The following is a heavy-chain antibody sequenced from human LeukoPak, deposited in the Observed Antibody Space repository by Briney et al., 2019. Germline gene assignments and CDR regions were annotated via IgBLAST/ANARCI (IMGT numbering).Heavy chain of an antibody. CDR1: GGSISSGSYY. Sequence: PSETLSLTCTVSGGSISSGSYYWSWIRQPAGKGLEWIGRIYTSGSTNYNPSLKSRVTISVDTSKNQFSLKLSSVTAADTAVYYCARLQGDIVVVPGYYYYYMDVWGKGTTVTVSS. CDR2: IYTSGST. D-gene: IGHD2-2*01. CDR3: ARLQGDIVVVPGYYYYYMDV. J-gene: IGHJ6*03. V-gene: IGHV4-61*02.